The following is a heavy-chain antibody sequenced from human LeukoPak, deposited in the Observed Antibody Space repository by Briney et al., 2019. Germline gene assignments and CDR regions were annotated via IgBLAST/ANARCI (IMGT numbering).Heavy chain of an antibody. Sequence: SETLSLTCSVSGGFISSYYWSWIRQPPGKGLEWIGEINHSGSTNYNPSLKSRVTISVDTSKNQFSMKLSSVTAADTAVYYCASGQRRAVGTLWNWGQGTLVTVSS. V-gene: IGHV4-34*01. CDR1: GGFISSYY. J-gene: IGHJ4*02. D-gene: IGHD3-3*01. CDR2: INHSGST. CDR3: ASGQRRAVGTLWN.